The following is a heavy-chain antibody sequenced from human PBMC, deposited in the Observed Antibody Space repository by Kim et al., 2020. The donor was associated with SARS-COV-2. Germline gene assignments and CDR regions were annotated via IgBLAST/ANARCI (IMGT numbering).Heavy chain of an antibody. V-gene: IGHV3-53*01. CDR3: ARDRKGFDL. CDR2: GST. J-gene: IGHJ5*02. Sequence: GSTYYAESGKSRFTISRDNSKNTLYLQMNSLGAEDTAVDNWARDRKGFDLWGQGTLVTVSS.